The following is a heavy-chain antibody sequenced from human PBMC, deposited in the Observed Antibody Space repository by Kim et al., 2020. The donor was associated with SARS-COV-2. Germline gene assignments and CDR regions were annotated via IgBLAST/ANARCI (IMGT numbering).Heavy chain of an antibody. Sequence: YAQKFQGRVTMTEDTSTDTAYMELSSLRSEDTAVYYCATYMLTFGEPGLDWGQGTLVTVSS. D-gene: IGHD3-16*01. CDR3: ATYMLTFGEPGLD. J-gene: IGHJ4*02. V-gene: IGHV1-24*01.